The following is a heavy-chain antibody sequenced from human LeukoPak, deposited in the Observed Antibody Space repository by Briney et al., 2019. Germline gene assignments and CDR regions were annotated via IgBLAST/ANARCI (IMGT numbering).Heavy chain of an antibody. CDR3: ARHKSPITHRDVFHI. J-gene: IGHJ3*02. V-gene: IGHV5-51*01. Sequence: GESLKISCEVSGYSFTSYWIVWVRQMSGKGLECMGIIYPGDSDTRYSPSFQGQVTISADKSISTAYLQWSSLKASDTAMYYCARHKSPITHRDVFHIWGQGTMVTVSS. CDR2: IYPGDSDT. CDR1: GYSFTSYW.